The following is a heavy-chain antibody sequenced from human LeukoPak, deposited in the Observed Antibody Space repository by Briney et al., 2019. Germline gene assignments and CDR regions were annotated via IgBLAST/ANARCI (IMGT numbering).Heavy chain of an antibody. CDR3: ARRGGLERRGVWFDP. CDR2: INHSGST. V-gene: IGHV4-34*01. Sequence: SETLSLTCAVYGGSFSGYYWSWIRQPPGKGLEWIGEINHSGSTNYNPSLKSRVTISVDTSKNQFSLKLSSVTAADTAVYYCARRGGLERRGVWFDPWGQGTLVTVSS. D-gene: IGHD1-1*01. J-gene: IGHJ5*02. CDR1: GGSFSGYY.